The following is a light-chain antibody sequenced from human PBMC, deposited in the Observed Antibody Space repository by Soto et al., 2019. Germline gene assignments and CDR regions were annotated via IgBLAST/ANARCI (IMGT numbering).Light chain of an antibody. J-gene: IGLJ2*01. CDR1: SSDVGSYNL. CDR2: EVS. V-gene: IGLV2-23*02. CDR3: CSYAGSSTFI. Sequence: QSALTQPASVSGSPGQSITISRTGTSSDVGSYNLVSWYQQHPGKAPKLMIYEVSKRPSGVSNRFSGSKSGNTASLTISGLQAEDEADYYCCSYAGSSTFIFGGGTQLTVL.